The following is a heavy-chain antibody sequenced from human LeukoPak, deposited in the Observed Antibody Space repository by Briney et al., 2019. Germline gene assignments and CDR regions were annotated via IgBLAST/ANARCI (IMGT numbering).Heavy chain of an antibody. Sequence: GASVKVSCKASGSTFSSHTISLVRQAPGQGLEWMGRITPVIGIANYAKKFQGRVSITAHKSTSTAYMELSSLRSDDTAVYYCARGQPLGISGHGMDVWGQGTTVTVSS. D-gene: IGHD3-10*01. V-gene: IGHV1-69*02. CDR2: ITPVIGIA. CDR1: GSTFSSHT. J-gene: IGHJ6*02. CDR3: ARGQPLGISGHGMDV.